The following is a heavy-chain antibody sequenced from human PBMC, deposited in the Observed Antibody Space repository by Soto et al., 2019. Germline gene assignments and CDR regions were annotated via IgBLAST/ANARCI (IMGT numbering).Heavy chain of an antibody. CDR1: GFTFSSYS. Sequence: EVQLVESGGGLVKPGGSLSLSCAASGFTFSSYSMNWVRQAPGKGLEWVSSISSSSSYIYYADSVKGRFTISRDNAKNSLYLQMNSLRAEDTAVYYCARDEGPTMMGDWGQGTLVTVSS. CDR2: ISSSSSYI. D-gene: IGHD3-22*01. J-gene: IGHJ4*02. CDR3: ARDEGPTMMGD. V-gene: IGHV3-21*01.